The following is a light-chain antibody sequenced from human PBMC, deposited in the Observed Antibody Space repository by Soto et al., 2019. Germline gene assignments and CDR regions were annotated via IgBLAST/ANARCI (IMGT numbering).Light chain of an antibody. CDR3: QQQGT. CDR2: AAS. V-gene: IGKV1-9*01. Sequence: IQLTQSPSSLSASVGDIVTITCRASQDISSSLAWYQQKPGNAPKLLIYAASTLQRGVTSRFSGGGSGAHFTLTISSLQPEDSATDYCQQQGTFGQGTKLEIK. J-gene: IGKJ2*01. CDR1: QDISSS.